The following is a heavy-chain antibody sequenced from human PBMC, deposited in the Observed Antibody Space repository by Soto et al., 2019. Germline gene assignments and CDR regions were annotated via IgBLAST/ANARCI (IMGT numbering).Heavy chain of an antibody. CDR3: ERDVISRAFDI. CDR2: ISSSSSYI. CDR1: GFTFSSYS. Sequence: GGSLRLSCAASGFTFSSYSMNWVRQAPGKGLEWVSSISSSSSYIYYADSVKGRFTISRDNAKNSLYLQMNSLRAEDTAVYYCERDVISRAFDIWGQGTMVTVSS. D-gene: IGHD3-3*02. V-gene: IGHV3-21*01. J-gene: IGHJ3*02.